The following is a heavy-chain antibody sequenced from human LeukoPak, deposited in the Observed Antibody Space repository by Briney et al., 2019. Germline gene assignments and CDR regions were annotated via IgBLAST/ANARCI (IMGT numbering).Heavy chain of an antibody. CDR2: ISAYNGNT. D-gene: IGHD6-6*01. Sequence: ASVKVSCKASEYTFNRFYIHWVRQAPGQGLEWMGWISAYNGNTYFAQKFQGRVTMTTDAFTTTAYMELRSLRSDDTAVYYCARDRWSSSSSEGVFDVWGQGTMVTVFS. CDR1: EYTFNRFY. V-gene: IGHV1-18*04. CDR3: ARDRWSSSSSEGVFDV. J-gene: IGHJ3*01.